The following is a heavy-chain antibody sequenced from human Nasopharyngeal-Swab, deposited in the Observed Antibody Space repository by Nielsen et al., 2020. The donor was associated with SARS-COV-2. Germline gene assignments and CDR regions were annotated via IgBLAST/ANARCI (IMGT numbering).Heavy chain of an antibody. J-gene: IGHJ4*02. CDR1: GFTFSSYW. D-gene: IGHD5-24*01. CDR2: ISGSGGST. Sequence: GESLKISCAASGFTFSSYWMHWVRQAPGKGLEWVSAISGSGGSTYYADSVKGRFTISRDNSKNTLYLQMNSLRAEDTAVYYCAKDRGWLQFIAGDYWGQGTLVTVSS. V-gene: IGHV3-23*01. CDR3: AKDRGWLQFIAGDY.